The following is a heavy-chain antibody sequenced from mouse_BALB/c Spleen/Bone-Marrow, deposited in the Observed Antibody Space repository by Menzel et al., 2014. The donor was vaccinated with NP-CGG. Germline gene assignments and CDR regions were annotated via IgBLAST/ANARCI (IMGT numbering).Heavy chain of an antibody. D-gene: IGHD2-4*01. CDR3: ARYDYDVGYFDY. J-gene: IGHJ2*01. CDR2: ISYSGSS. CDR1: GYSITSDYA. Sequence: ESGPGLVKPSQSLFLTCTVTGYSITSDYAWNWIRQFPGNKLEWMGYISYSGSSSYNPSLESRISITRDTSKTQFFLQLHSVTTEDTATYYCARYDYDVGYFDYWGQGTTLTVSS. V-gene: IGHV3-2*02.